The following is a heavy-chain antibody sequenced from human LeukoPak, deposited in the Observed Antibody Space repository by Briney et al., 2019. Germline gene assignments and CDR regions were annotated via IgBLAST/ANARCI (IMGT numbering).Heavy chain of an antibody. Sequence: SGTLSLTCAVSGGSISSSNWWSWVRQPPGKGLEWIGEIYHSGSTNYNPSLKSRVTISVDTSKNQFSLKLSSVTAADTAVYYCARHMYSSGWYYFDYWGQGTLVTVSS. D-gene: IGHD6-19*01. J-gene: IGHJ4*02. CDR1: GGSISSSNW. CDR3: ARHMYSSGWYYFDY. CDR2: IYHSGST. V-gene: IGHV4-4*02.